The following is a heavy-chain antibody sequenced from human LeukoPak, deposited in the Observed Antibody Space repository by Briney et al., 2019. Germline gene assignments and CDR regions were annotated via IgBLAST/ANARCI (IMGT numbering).Heavy chain of an antibody. Sequence: AASVKVSCKASGYTFTSYGISWVRQAPGQGLEWMGWISAYNGNTNYAQKLQGRVTMTTDTSTSTAYMELRSLRSDDTAVYYCAHAVGYCSSTSCYYYYYYMDVWGKGTTVTVSS. J-gene: IGHJ6*03. CDR1: GYTFTSYG. V-gene: IGHV1-18*01. CDR2: ISAYNGNT. CDR3: AHAVGYCSSTSCYYYYYYMDV. D-gene: IGHD2-2*01.